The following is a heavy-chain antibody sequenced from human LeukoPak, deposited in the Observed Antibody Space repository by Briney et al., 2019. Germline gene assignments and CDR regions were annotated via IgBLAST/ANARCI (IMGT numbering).Heavy chain of an antibody. Sequence: SETLSLTCAVYGGSFSGYYWSWIRQPPGKGLEWIGEIHHSGSTNYNPFLKSRVTISVDTSKNQFSLKLSSVTAADTAVYYCARGPGFTMVRGVINRAFDIWGQGTMVTVSS. CDR3: ARGPGFTMVRGVINRAFDI. J-gene: IGHJ3*02. V-gene: IGHV4-34*01. CDR1: GGSFSGYY. D-gene: IGHD3-10*01. CDR2: IHHSGST.